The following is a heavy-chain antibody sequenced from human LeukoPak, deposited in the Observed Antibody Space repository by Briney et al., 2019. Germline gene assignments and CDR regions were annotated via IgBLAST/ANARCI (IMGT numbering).Heavy chain of an antibody. V-gene: IGHV4-39*07. CDR1: GGSISTSNYY. Sequence: SETLSLTCTVSGGSISTSNYYWGWVRQPPGKGLEWIGSIYYSGSTKYNSSLESRVTISVDTSKNLFSLKLSSVTAADTAVYYCARAGPGYSYGYTPFSFDSWGQGTLVTVSS. CDR2: IYYSGST. CDR3: ARAGPGYSYGYTPFSFDS. J-gene: IGHJ4*02. D-gene: IGHD5-18*01.